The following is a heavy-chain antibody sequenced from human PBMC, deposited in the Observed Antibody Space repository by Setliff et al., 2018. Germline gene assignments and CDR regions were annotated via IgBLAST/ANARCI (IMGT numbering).Heavy chain of an antibody. V-gene: IGHV4-39*07. CDR3: ARVRSYGSGNYYYYYYDMDV. J-gene: IGHJ6*02. Sequence: SETLSLTCTVSGGSISSSSYYWGWIRQPPGKGLEWIGSLYYSGSTYYNPSLKSRVTISVDTSKNQFSLKLSSVTAADTALYYCARVRSYGSGNYYYYYYDMDVWGQGTTVTVSS. D-gene: IGHD3-10*01. CDR1: GGSISSSSYY. CDR2: LYYSGST.